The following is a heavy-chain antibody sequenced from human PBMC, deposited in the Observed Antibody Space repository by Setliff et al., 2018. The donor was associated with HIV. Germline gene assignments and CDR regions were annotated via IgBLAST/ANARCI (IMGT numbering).Heavy chain of an antibody. D-gene: IGHD3-10*01. Sequence: GESLKISCKGFGHSFTSYLIAWVRQTPGKGLEWMGNIHPRDSDTRYSPSFQGQVTLSVDKSFSTAYLQWSSLKASDTAMYYCVRHVSSSAVFDPWGQGTLVTVSS. J-gene: IGHJ5*02. CDR3: VRHVSSSAVFDP. CDR2: IHPRDSDT. V-gene: IGHV5-51*01. CDR1: GHSFTSYL.